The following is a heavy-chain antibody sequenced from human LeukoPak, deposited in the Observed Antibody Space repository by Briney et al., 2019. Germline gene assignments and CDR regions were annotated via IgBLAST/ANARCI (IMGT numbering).Heavy chain of an antibody. CDR2: INHSGST. CDR3: ARLGYGSGSPG. Sequence: SETLSLTCAVYGGSFSGYYWSWIRQPPGKGLEWIGEINHSGSTNYNPSLKSRVTISVDTSRNQFSLKLSSVTAADTAVYYCARLGYGSGSPGWGQGTLVTVSS. D-gene: IGHD3-10*01. V-gene: IGHV4-34*01. CDR1: GGSFSGYY. J-gene: IGHJ4*02.